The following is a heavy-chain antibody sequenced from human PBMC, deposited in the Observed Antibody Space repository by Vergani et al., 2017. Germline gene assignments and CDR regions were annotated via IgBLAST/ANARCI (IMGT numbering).Heavy chain of an antibody. CDR3: AKDLMRVSVTTSWFDP. J-gene: IGHJ5*02. CDR2: ISWDGGST. Sequence: EVQLVESGGVVVQPGGSLRLSCAASGFTFDDYTMHWVRQAPGKGLEWVSLISWDGGSTYYADSVKGRFTIYRDNSKYSLYLQMNSLRTEDTALYYCAKDLMRVSVTTSWFDPWGQGTLVTVSS. V-gene: IGHV3-43*01. CDR1: GFTFDDYT. D-gene: IGHD4-17*01.